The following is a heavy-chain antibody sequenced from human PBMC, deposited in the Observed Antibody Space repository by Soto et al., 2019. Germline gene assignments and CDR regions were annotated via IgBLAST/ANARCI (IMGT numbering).Heavy chain of an antibody. Sequence: VSREGFVLRISSCDGHWMLPPRKARLEWIGWIVVGSGNTNYAQKFQERVTITRDMSTTTAYMELSSLRSEDTAVYDGAAPRFTIGVVMAQVDGWVQGTTVIVS. CDR2: IVVGSGNT. CDR1: VLRISSCD. D-gene: IGHD3-3*01. CDR3: AAPRFTIGVVMAQVDG. J-gene: IGHJ6*02. V-gene: IGHV1-58*01.